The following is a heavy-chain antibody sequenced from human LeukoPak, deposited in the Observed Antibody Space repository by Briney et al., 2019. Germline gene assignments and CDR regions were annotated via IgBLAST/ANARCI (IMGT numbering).Heavy chain of an antibody. CDR3: ARGRRSSSWYIY. D-gene: IGHD6-13*01. Sequence: EASVKVSCKASGYTFTSYGISWVRQAPGQGLEWMGWISAYNGNTNYAQKLQGRVTMTRNTSISTAYMELSSLRSEDTAVYYCARGRRSSSWYIYWGQGTLVTVSS. J-gene: IGHJ4*02. V-gene: IGHV1-18*01. CDR2: ISAYNGNT. CDR1: GYTFTSYG.